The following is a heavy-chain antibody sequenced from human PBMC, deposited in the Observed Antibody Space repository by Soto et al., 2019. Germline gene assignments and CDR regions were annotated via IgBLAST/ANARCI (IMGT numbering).Heavy chain of an antibody. CDR3: ARDGLLDXDILTGYYKGLAYYGMDV. CDR2: IYYSGST. V-gene: IGHV4-59*01. CDR1: GGSISSYY. D-gene: IGHD3-9*01. Sequence: SETLSLTCTVSGGSISSYYWSWIRQPPGKGLEWIGYIYYSGSTNYNPSLKSRVTISVDTSKNQFSLKLSSVTAADTAVYYCARDGLLDXDILTGYYKGLAYYGMDVWGQGTTVTVSS. J-gene: IGHJ6*02.